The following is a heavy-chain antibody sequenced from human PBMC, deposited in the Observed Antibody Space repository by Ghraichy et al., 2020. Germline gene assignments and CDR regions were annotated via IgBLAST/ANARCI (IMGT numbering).Heavy chain of an antibody. CDR1: GFTFSSYE. CDR3: VRESRADDGSGFFDY. CDR2: IRTTGTTI. J-gene: IGHJ4*02. D-gene: IGHD3-22*01. Sequence: GSLRLSCAASGFTFSSYEMHWVRQAPGKGLEWVSHIRTTGTTIYYAGSVKGRFTISRDNAKNSLYLQMNSLRAEDTAVYYCVRESRADDGSGFFDYWGLGTLVTVSS. V-gene: IGHV3-48*03.